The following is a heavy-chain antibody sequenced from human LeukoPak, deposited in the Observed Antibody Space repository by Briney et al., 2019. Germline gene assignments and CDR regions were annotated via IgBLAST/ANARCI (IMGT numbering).Heavy chain of an antibody. CDR1: RFTFIQYI. J-gene: IGHJ4*02. D-gene: IGHD1/OR15-1a*01. Sequence: PVGSLRLSCAATRFTFIQYILNSVRQAPGKGLEWVASVNIVSSYIYYADSMRGGFTISRDNAKNSLFLKMNSLRAEDTAVYYCARLRRNSDTSDFFYNYDHWGQGTLDTVSP. V-gene: IGHV3-21*01. CDR3: ARLRRNSDTSDFFYNYDH. CDR2: VNIVSSYI.